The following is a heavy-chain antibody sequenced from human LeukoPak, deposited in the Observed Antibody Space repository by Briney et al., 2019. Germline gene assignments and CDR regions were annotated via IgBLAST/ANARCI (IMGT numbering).Heavy chain of an antibody. CDR1: GFTVSSNY. D-gene: IGHD3-3*01. Sequence: GGSLRLSCAASGFTVSSNYMSWVRQAPGKGLEWVAVTSYDGSNKYYADSVKGRFTISRDNSKNTLYLQMNSLRAEDTAVYYCARGGTGGVFDYWGQGTLVTVSA. V-gene: IGHV3-30*03. J-gene: IGHJ4*02. CDR2: TSYDGSNK. CDR3: ARGGTGGVFDY.